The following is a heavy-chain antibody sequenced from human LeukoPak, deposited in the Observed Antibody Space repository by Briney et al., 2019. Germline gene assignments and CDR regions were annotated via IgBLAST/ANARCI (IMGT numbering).Heavy chain of an antibody. J-gene: IGHJ4*02. V-gene: IGHV3-23*01. CDR3: ARGNYYGSGCDF. CDR1: GFTFSNYA. CDR2: ITGSGGDA. Sequence: LPGGSLRLSCAASGFTFSNYAMNWVRQAPGKGLEWVSSITGSGGDAYYADSVKGRFTISRDNSKNTLFLQMNSLRAEDTAVYYCARGNYYGSGCDFWGQGSLVTVSS. D-gene: IGHD3-10*01.